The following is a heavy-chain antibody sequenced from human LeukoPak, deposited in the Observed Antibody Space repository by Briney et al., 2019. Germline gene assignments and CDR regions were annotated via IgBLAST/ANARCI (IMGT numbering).Heavy chain of an antibody. CDR1: GGTFSSYA. CDR3: ARGAVPYSSSSCFDY. CDR2: IIPIFGTA. Sequence: SVKVSCKASGGTFSSYAISWVRQAPGQGLEWMGRIIPIFGTANYAQKFQGRVTITTDESTSTAYMELSSLRSEDTAVYYCARGAVPYSSSSCFDYWGQGTLVTVSS. J-gene: IGHJ4*02. V-gene: IGHV1-69*05. D-gene: IGHD6-6*01.